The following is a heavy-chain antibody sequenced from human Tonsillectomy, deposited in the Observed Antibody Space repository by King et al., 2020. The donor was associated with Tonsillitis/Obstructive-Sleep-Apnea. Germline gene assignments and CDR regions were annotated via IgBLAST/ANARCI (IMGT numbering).Heavy chain of an antibody. CDR2: IYPGDSDT. D-gene: IGHD3-16*02. V-gene: IGHV5-51*01. J-gene: IGHJ4*02. CDR3: ARPITFGGVIGYFDY. CDR1: GHSFTSYW. Sequence: QLVQSGAEVKKPGESLKISCKGSGHSFTSYWIAWVRQMPGKGLEWMGIIYPGDSDTRYSPSFQGQVTISADKSISTAYLQWSSLKASDTAMYYCARPITFGGVIGYFDYWGQGTLVTVSS.